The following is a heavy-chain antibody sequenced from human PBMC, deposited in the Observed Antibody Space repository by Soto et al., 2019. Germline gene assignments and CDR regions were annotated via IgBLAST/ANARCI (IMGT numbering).Heavy chain of an antibody. V-gene: IGHV1-69*01. Sequence: QVQLVQSGAEVKKPGSSVKVSCKASGGTFSSYAISWVRQAPGQGLEWMGGIIPIFGTANYAQKFQGRVTINADESTSTAYMELSSLRSEDTAVYYCARDYYDRSGYLTNWFDPWGKGTLVTVSS. CDR2: IIPIFGTA. J-gene: IGHJ5*02. D-gene: IGHD3-22*01. CDR1: GGTFSSYA. CDR3: ARDYYDRSGYLTNWFDP.